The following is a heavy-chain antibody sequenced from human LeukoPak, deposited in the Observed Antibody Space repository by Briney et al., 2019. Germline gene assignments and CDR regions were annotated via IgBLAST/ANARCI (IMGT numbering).Heavy chain of an antibody. CDR3: AKLFYDITGYSPYFDY. V-gene: IGHV3-23*01. CDR2: TSGGDDHT. Sequence: PGGSLRLSCAASGFTFTNYAMTWVRQAPGKGLEWVSATSGGDDHTYYADSVKGRFTISRDNSRNTLYLQMNSLRAEDTAVYYCAKLFYDITGYSPYFDYWGPGTLVAVSS. CDR1: GFTFTNYA. D-gene: IGHD2/OR15-2a*01. J-gene: IGHJ4*02.